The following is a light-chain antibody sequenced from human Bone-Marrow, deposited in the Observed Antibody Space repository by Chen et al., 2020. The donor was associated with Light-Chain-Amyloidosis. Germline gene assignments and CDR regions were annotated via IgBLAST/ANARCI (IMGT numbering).Light chain of an antibody. J-gene: IGLJ2*01. Sequence: SYELKQPPSVSVSPGQTARITCSGDDLPTKYAYWYQQKPGQAPVLVIHRDTERPSGISERFSGSSSGTTATLTISGVQAEDEADYHCQSADSSDTYEVIFGGGTKLTVL. CDR3: QSADSSDTYEVI. CDR1: DLPTKY. CDR2: RDT. V-gene: IGLV3-25*03.